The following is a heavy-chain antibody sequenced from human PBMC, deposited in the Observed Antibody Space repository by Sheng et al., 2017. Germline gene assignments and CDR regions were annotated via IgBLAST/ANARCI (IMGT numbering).Heavy chain of an antibody. CDR1: GGSISSSSHY. CDR2: IYYSGST. J-gene: IGHJ4*02. D-gene: IGHD4-17*01. V-gene: IGHV4-39*07. Sequence: QLQLQESGPGLVKPSETLSLTCTVSGGSISSSSHYWGWIRQPPGKGLEWIGSIYYSGSTYYNPSLKSRVTISVDTSKNQFSLKLSSVTAADMAVYYCASWAVTTGNFDYWGQGRLVTVSS. CDR3: ASWAVTTGNFDY.